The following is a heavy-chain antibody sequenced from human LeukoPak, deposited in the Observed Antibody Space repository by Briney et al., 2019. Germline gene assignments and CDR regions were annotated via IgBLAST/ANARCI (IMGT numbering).Heavy chain of an antibody. J-gene: IGHJ4*02. V-gene: IGHV3-9*01. Sequence: TGGSLRLSCAASGFTFDDYAMHWVRQAPGKGLEWVSGISWNSYNIDYADSVKGRFTISRDNAKKSLYLQMNSLRAEDTALYYCAKGSPTTMARGIIIPDFYWGQGTLVTVSS. CDR1: GFTFDDYA. CDR3: AKGSPTTMARGIIIPDFY. D-gene: IGHD3-10*01. CDR2: ISWNSYNI.